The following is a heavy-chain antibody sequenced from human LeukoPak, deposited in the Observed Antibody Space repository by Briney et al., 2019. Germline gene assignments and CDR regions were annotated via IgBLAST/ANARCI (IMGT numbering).Heavy chain of an antibody. J-gene: IGHJ4*02. CDR3: ASSLRPYYFAY. Sequence: PSETLSLTCTVSGVSISSSNSYWGWIRQPPGKGLEWIGSIYYSGSTYYSPSLRSRVTISLDTSRNQFSLKLNSVTAADTAVYYCASSLRPYYFAYWGQGTLVTVSS. V-gene: IGHV4-39*07. CDR2: IYYSGST. CDR1: GVSISSSNSY. D-gene: IGHD4-17*01.